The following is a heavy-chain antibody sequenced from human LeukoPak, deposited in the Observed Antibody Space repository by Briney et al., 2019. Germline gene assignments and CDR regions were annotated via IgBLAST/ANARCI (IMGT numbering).Heavy chain of an antibody. CDR3: ARGYGGLYYYYGMDV. J-gene: IGHJ6*02. CDR1: GYTFTSYD. CDR2: MNPNSGNT. V-gene: IGHV1-8*01. D-gene: IGHD4-23*01. Sequence: ASVKVSCKASGYTFTSYDINWVRQATGQGLEWMGWMNPNSGNTGYAQEFQGRVTMTRNTSISTAYMELSSLRSEDTAVYYCARGYGGLYYYYGMDVWGQATTVTVSS.